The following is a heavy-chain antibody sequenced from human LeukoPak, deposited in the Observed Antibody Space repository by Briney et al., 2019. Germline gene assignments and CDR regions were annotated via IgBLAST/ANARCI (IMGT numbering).Heavy chain of an antibody. D-gene: IGHD4/OR15-4a*01. Sequence: GGSLRLSCTVSGFAVSTNSMSWVRQAPGKGLEWVSFIYSDNTHYSDSVKGRFTISRDNSKNTLYLQMNSLRAEDTAVYYCARRAGAYSHPYDYWGQGTLVTVSS. CDR3: ARRAGAYSHPYDY. CDR1: GFAVSTNS. CDR2: IYSDNT. J-gene: IGHJ4*02. V-gene: IGHV3-53*01.